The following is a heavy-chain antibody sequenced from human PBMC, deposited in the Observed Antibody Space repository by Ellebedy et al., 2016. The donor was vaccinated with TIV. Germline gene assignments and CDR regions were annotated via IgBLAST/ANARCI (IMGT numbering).Heavy chain of an antibody. CDR1: GGSISGTYTSYY. D-gene: IGHD2-2*01. CDR3: ARYRSGIVVVPAHYGMDV. Sequence: SETLSLTXNVSGGSISGTYTSYYWGWIRQPPGKGLEWIGSIYDSGRTHYNPSLKSRVTISVDTSKNQFSLKLSSVTAADTAVYYCARYRSGIVVVPAHYGMDVWGHGTTVTVSS. V-gene: IGHV4-39*01. J-gene: IGHJ6*02. CDR2: IYDSGRT.